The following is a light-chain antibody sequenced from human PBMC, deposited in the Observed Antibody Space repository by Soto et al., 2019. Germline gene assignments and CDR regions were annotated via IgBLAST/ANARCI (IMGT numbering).Light chain of an antibody. CDR3: QVWDSSSDHRV. J-gene: IGLJ2*01. V-gene: IGLV3-21*04. CDR1: NIGSKS. Sequence: SYELTQPPSVSVAPGKTARITCGGNNIGSKSVHWYQQKPGQAPVLVIYYDSDRPSGIPERFSGSNSGNTATLTISRVEAGDEADYYCQVWDSSSDHRVFGGGTKFTVL. CDR2: YDS.